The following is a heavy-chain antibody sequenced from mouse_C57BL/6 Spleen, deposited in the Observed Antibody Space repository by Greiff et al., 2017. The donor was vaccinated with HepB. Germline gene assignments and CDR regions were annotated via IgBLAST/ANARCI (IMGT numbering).Heavy chain of an antibody. CDR3: AREGRNYYGSSYVGYFDG. J-gene: IGHJ1*03. V-gene: IGHV1-4*01. CDR1: GYTFTSYT. D-gene: IGHD1-1*01. CDR2: INPSSGYT. Sequence: QVQLQQSGAELARPGASVKMSCKASGYTFTSYTMHWVKQRPGQGLEWIGYINPSSGYTKYNQKFKDKATLTADKSSSTAYMQLSSLTSEDSAVYYCAREGRNYYGSSYVGYFDGWGTGTTVTVSS.